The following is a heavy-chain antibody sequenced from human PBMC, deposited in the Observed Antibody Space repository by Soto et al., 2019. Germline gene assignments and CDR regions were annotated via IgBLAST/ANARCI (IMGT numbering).Heavy chain of an antibody. J-gene: IGHJ5*02. CDR2: IYYSGST. Sequence: SETLSLTCTASGASISSYYWSWIRQPPGKGLAWIGYIYYSGSTNYNPSLKSRVTLSVDTSKNQFSLNLSSVTAADPAVHYCARQGSGYYESSDWFNPWRQGPLVT. CDR3: ARQGSGYYESSDWFNP. CDR1: GASISSYY. D-gene: IGHD3-22*01. V-gene: IGHV4-59*08.